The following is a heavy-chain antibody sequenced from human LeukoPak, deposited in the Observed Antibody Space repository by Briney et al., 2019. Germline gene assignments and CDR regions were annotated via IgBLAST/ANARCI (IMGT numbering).Heavy chain of an antibody. J-gene: IGHJ4*02. CDR1: GYSISSGYY. V-gene: IGHV4-38-2*02. CDR3: ATEPSGTVWFDY. Sequence: SETLSLTCTVSGYSISSGYYWGWIRQPPGKGLEWIGSIYHSGSTYYNPSLKSRVTISVDTSKNQFSLKLTSVTAADTAVYYCATEPSGTVWFDYWGQGTLVTVSS. D-gene: IGHD2-15*01. CDR2: IYHSGST.